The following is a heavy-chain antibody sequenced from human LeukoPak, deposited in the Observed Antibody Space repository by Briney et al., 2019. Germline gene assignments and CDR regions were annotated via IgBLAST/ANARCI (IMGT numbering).Heavy chain of an antibody. CDR2: ISYDGSNK. J-gene: IGHJ4*02. V-gene: IGHV3-30*04. Sequence: GRSLRLSCAASGFTFSSYAMHWVRQAPGKGLEWVAVISYDGSNKYYADSVKGRFTISRDNSKNTLYLQMNSLRAGDTAVYYCSDIVEDWGQGTLVTVSS. CDR3: SDIVED. D-gene: IGHD1-26*01. CDR1: GFTFSSYA.